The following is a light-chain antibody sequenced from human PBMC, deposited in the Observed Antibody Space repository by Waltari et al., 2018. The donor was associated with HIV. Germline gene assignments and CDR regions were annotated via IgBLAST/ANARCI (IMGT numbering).Light chain of an antibody. CDR2: GAS. CDR1: QSVSSSY. V-gene: IGKV3-20*01. CDR3: QQYGSSPYT. Sequence: EIVLTQSTGTLSLSPGARATLPRRASQSVSSSYLAWYQQKPGQAPRLLIYGASSRATGIPDSFSGSGSGTDFTLTISRLEPEDFAVYYCQQYGSSPYTFGQGTKLEIK. J-gene: IGKJ2*01.